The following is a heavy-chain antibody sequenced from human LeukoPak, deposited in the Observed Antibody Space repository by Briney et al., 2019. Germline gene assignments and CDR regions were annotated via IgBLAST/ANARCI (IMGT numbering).Heavy chain of an antibody. CDR3: ARVGPGDYFYFDY. CDR1: GYSVPSNSAA. Sequence: SQTLSLTCAISGYSVPSNSAAWNWIRQTPSRGLEWLIRTYYRSKWYNDYVVSVKSRITINVDTSKNQFSLQLNSVTPEDTAVYYCARVGPGDYFYFDYWGQGTLVTVSS. D-gene: IGHD4-17*01. J-gene: IGHJ4*02. V-gene: IGHV6-1*01. CDR2: TYYRSKWYN.